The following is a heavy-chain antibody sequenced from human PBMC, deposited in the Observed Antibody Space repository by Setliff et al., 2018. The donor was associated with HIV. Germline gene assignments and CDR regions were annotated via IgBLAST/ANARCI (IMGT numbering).Heavy chain of an antibody. CDR1: GDTLSIHP. J-gene: IGHJ4*02. CDR2: IIPAFGRA. V-gene: IGHV1-69*13. Sequence: SVKVSCKASGDTLSIHPISWVRQAPGRGLDWMGGIIPAFGRANYAQKFQGRVTITRDEFTNTGYMELSSLRSEDTAVYYCATATGYHDSGSLQNWGQGTLVTVSS. CDR3: ATATGYHDSGSLQN. D-gene: IGHD3-10*01.